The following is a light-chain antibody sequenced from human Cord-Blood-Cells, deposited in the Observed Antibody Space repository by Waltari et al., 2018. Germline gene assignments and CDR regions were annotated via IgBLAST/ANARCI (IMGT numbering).Light chain of an antibody. V-gene: IGLV1-47*01. CDR2: RNN. J-gene: IGLJ3*02. CDR3: AAWDDSLSGWV. Sequence: QSVLTQPPSASGTPGQRATITCSASCSNIGSHSANWYQKRPATAPKLLIYRNNQRRSGVPDLFSGSKSGTSASLAISGLRSEDEADYYCAAWDDSLSGWVFGGGTKLTVL. CDR1: CSNIGSHS.